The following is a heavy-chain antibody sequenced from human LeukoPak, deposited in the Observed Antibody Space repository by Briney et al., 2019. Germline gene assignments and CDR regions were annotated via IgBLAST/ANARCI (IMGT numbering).Heavy chain of an antibody. Sequence: GGSLRLSCAASGFTFSSYGMHWVRQAPGKGLEWVAVIWYDGSNKYYADSVKGRFTISRDNSKNTLYLQMSSLRAEDTAVYYCARGYSYGYGYFDYWGQGTLVTVSS. V-gene: IGHV3-33*01. CDR2: IWYDGSNK. CDR1: GFTFSSYG. J-gene: IGHJ4*02. D-gene: IGHD5-18*01. CDR3: ARGYSYGYGYFDY.